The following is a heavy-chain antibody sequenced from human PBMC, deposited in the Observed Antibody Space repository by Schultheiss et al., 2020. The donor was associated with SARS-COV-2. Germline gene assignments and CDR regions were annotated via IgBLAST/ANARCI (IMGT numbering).Heavy chain of an antibody. CDR3: ARGAGWGGQYYFDY. V-gene: IGHV3-33*08. J-gene: IGHJ4*02. D-gene: IGHD6-19*01. Sequence: GGSLRLSCAASGFTVSSNSMGWVRQAPGKGLEWVALIWYNGSNKYYADSVKGRFTISRDNSKNTLYLQMNSLRAEDTAVYYCARGAGWGGQYYFDYWGQGTLVTVSS. CDR1: GFTVSSNS. CDR2: IWYNGSNK.